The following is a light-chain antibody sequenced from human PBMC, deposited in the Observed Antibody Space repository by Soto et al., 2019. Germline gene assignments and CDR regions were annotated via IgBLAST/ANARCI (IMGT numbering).Light chain of an antibody. CDR3: SSYAGSNILYV. CDR1: SSDVGGYNY. J-gene: IGLJ1*01. CDR2: GVN. Sequence: QSVLTQPPSASGSPGQSVTISCTGTSSDVGGYNYVSWYQQRPGKAPQLVIYGVNKRASGAPDRFSGSKSGNTASLTVSGLQAEDEADYYCSSYAGSNILYVFGTGTKVTVL. V-gene: IGLV2-8*01.